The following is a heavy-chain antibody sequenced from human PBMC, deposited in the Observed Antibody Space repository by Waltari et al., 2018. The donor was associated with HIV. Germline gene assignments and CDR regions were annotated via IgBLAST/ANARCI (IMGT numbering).Heavy chain of an antibody. V-gene: IGHV4-39*01. D-gene: IGHD6-19*01. CDR3: ARQGAGSSGGTLYIYKYYFDY. CDR2: IYYSGST. J-gene: IGHJ4*02. CDR1: GGSISSSSYY. Sequence: QLQLQESGPGLVKPSETLSLTCTVSGGSISSSSYYWGWIRQPPGQGLEWIGSIYYSGSTYYNPSLKSRVTISVDTSKNQFSLKLSSVTAADTAVYYCARQGAGSSGGTLYIYKYYFDYWGQGTLVTVSS.